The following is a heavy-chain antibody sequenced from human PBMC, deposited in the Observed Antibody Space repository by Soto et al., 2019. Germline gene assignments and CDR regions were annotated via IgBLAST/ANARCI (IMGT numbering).Heavy chain of an antibody. CDR3: ALLRFLEWNHYYYYGMDV. CDR1: GGTFSSYA. CDR2: IIPIFGTA. D-gene: IGHD3-3*01. Sequence: GASVKVSCKASGGTFSSYAISWVRQAPGQGLEWMGGIIPIFGTANYAQKFQGRVTITADKSTSTAYMELSSLRSEDTAVYYCALLRFLEWNHYYYYGMDVWGQGTTVTVSS. J-gene: IGHJ6*02. V-gene: IGHV1-69*06.